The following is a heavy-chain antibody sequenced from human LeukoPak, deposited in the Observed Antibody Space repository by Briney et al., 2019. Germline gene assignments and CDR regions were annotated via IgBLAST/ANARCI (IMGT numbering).Heavy chain of an antibody. V-gene: IGHV3-23*01. CDR2: ISGSGGST. Sequence: GGSLRLSCAASGFTFSSYAMSWVRQAPGKGLEWVSAISGSGGSTYYADSVKGRFTISRDNSKNTLYLQMNSLRAEDTAVYCCAKDLVWSYYDSSGYTLYYFDYWGQGTLVTVSS. D-gene: IGHD3-22*01. CDR1: GFTFSSYA. J-gene: IGHJ4*02. CDR3: AKDLVWSYYDSSGYTLYYFDY.